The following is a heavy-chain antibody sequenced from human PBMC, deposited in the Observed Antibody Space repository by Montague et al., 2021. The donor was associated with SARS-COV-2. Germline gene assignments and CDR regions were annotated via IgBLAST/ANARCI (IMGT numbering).Heavy chain of an antibody. D-gene: IGHD3-10*01. CDR1: GFTLYAYW. CDR2: INYDGSET. Sequence: SLRLSCPASGFTLYAYWMNWVRQAPGKGLEWVANINYDGSETYYVGSVKGRFTISRDNANNALHLQMNNLRAADTAVYFCARNPHRTYFYGSGIHLLNHSFDYWGPGTLVTVSS. V-gene: IGHV3-7*01. J-gene: IGHJ4*02. CDR3: ARNPHRTYFYGSGIHLLNHSFDY.